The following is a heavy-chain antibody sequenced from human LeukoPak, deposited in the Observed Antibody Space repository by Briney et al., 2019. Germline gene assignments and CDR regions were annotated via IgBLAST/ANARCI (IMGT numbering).Heavy chain of an antibody. CDR1: GYTFTGSY. J-gene: IGHJ4*02. V-gene: IGHV1-2*02. CDR2: INPNSGGT. D-gene: IGHD1-26*01. Sequence: GASVKVSCKASGYTFTGSYMHWVRQAPGQGLEWMGWINPNSGGTNYAQKFQGRVTMTRDTSISTAYMELSRLTSDDTAVYFCARGMGGRGSYYFDYWGQGTLVTVSS. CDR3: ARGMGGRGSYYFDY.